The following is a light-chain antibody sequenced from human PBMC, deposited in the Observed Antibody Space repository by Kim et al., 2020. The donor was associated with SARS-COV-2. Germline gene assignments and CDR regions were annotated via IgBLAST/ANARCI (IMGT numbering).Light chain of an antibody. CDR3: QHYGSSPPFIT. CDR1: QIVRTSY. J-gene: IGKJ5*01. V-gene: IGKV3-20*01. Sequence: GTIDTRSCRAGQIVRTSYLAWYQQNVGQAPGLLIYAASSRATGIPDRLSGSGSGTDFTLTISRLEPEDFAVYYCQHYGSSPPFITFGQGTRLEIK. CDR2: AAS.